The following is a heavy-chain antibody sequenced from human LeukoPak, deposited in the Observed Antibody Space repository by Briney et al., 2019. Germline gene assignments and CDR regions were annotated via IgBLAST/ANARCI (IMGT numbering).Heavy chain of an antibody. V-gene: IGHV1-8*03. J-gene: IGHJ3*02. D-gene: IGHD3-3*01. Sequence: ASVKVFCKASGYTFTSYDNNWVRQATGQGLEWMGWMNPNSGNTGYAQKFQGRVTITRNTSISTAYMELSSLRSEDTAVYYCARNLGPYYDFWSGYPDAFDIWGQGTMVTVSS. CDR3: ARNLGPYYDFWSGYPDAFDI. CDR1: GYTFTSYD. CDR2: MNPNSGNT.